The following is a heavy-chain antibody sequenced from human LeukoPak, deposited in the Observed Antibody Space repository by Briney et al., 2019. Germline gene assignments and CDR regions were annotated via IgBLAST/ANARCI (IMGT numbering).Heavy chain of an antibody. CDR1: GGSFSGYY. Sequence: PSETLSLTCAVYGGSFSGYYWSWIRQPPGKGLEWIEEINHSGSTNYNPSLKSRVTISVDTSKNQFSLKLSSVTAADTAVYYCARGGIVVVPAAIPHNWFDPWGQGTLVTVSS. V-gene: IGHV4-34*01. CDR2: INHSGST. J-gene: IGHJ5*02. CDR3: ARGGIVVVPAAIPHNWFDP. D-gene: IGHD2-2*01.